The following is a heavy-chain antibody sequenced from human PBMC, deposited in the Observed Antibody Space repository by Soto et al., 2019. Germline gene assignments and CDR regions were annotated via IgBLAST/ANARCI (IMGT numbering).Heavy chain of an antibody. D-gene: IGHD2-2*01. V-gene: IGHV1-69*13. J-gene: IGHJ6*02. CDR2: IIPIFGTA. Sequence: SVKVSCKASGGAFSSYAISWVRQAPGQGLEWMGGIIPIFGTANYAQKFQGRVTITADESTSTAYMELSSLRSEDTAVYYCARSGYCSSTSCSSTNYYYYGMDVWGQGTTVTVSS. CDR3: ARSGYCSSTSCSSTNYYYYGMDV. CDR1: GGAFSSYA.